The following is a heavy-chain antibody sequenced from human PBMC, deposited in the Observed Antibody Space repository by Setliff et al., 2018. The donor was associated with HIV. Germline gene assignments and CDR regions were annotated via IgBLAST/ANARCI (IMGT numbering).Heavy chain of an antibody. CDR2: ISPIFGTA. D-gene: IGHD1-1*01. CDR1: GGSFSSYA. Sequence: ASVKVSCKASGGSFSSYAISWVRQAPGQGLEWMGGISPIFGTANYAQKFQDRVTITADESTSTAYMELSSLRFEDTAVYYCARAKATRQARPTNCFDPWGQGTLVTVSS. J-gene: IGHJ5*02. V-gene: IGHV1-69*13. CDR3: ARAKATRQARPTNCFDP.